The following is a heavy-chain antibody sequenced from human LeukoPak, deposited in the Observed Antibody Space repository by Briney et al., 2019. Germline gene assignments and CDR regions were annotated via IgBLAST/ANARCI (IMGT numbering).Heavy chain of an antibody. Sequence: GASVKVSCKASGYTFTSYGISWVRQAPGQGLERMGWISTYNGNTNYAQKLQGRVTMTTDTSTSTAYMELRSLRSDDTAVYYCARDIKRSRARWENLGFNPWGQGTLVTVSS. J-gene: IGHJ5*02. CDR3: ARDIKRSRARWENLGFNP. CDR2: ISTYNGNT. V-gene: IGHV1-18*01. D-gene: IGHD1-14*01. CDR1: GYTFTSYG.